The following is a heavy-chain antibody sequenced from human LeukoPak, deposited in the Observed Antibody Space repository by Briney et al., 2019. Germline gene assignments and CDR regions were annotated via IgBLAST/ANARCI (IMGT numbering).Heavy chain of an antibody. D-gene: IGHD3-9*01. J-gene: IGHJ4*02. CDR3: ARVFVRYFDWLLGFFDY. CDR1: GYTFTGYG. CDR2: ISAYNGNT. V-gene: IGHV1-18*01. Sequence: AASVKVSCKASGYTFTGYGISWVRQAPGQGLEWMGWISAYNGNTNYAQKLQGRVTMTADTSTSTAYMELRSLRSDDTAVYYCARVFVRYFDWLLGFFDYWGQGTLVTVSS.